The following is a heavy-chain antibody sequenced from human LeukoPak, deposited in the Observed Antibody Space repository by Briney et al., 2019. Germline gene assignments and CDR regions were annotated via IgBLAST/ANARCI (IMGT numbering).Heavy chain of an antibody. J-gene: IGHJ4*02. CDR3: ARDPEGELEPYFDY. D-gene: IGHD1-1*01. Sequence: ASVKDSCKASGYTFTNYAMHWVRQAAGQRVEWMGWINAGNGNTKYSQKFQGRVTITRDTSASTAYMELSSLRSEDTAVYYCARDPEGELEPYFDYWGQGTLVTVSS. V-gene: IGHV1-3*01. CDR1: GYTFTNYA. CDR2: INAGNGNT.